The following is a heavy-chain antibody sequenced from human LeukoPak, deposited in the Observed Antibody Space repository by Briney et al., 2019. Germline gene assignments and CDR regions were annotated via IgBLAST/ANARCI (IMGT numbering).Heavy chain of an antibody. D-gene: IGHD5-18*01. Sequence: GGSLRLSCAASGFTLSSYGMHWVRQAPGKGLEWVAVISYDGSNKYYADSVKGRFTISRDNSKNTLYLQMNSLRAEDTAVYYCAKEGSYGYWTFDYWGQGTLVTVSS. CDR3: AKEGSYGYWTFDY. J-gene: IGHJ4*02. CDR2: ISYDGSNK. V-gene: IGHV3-30*18. CDR1: GFTLSSYG.